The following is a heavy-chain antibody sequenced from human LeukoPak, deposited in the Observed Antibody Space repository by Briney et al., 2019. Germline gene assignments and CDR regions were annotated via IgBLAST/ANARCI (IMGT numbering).Heavy chain of an antibody. V-gene: IGHV3-48*02. D-gene: IGHD2-15*01. Sequence: GGSLRLSCAASGFTFSGYSLNWLRQAPGKGLEWVSYLSATRGTRYYADSVKGRFTISRDNAKNSLYLQMNSLTDEDTAVYYCARDRAFGEVVVTEVFDLWGQGTLVSVSS. J-gene: IGHJ5*02. CDR1: GFTFSGYS. CDR2: LSATRGTR. CDR3: ARDRAFGEVVVTEVFDL.